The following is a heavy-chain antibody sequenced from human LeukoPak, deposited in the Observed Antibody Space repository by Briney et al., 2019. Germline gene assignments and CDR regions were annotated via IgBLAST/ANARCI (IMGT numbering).Heavy chain of an antibody. Sequence: ASVKVSCKASGYTFIDYYIHWVRQAPGQDLEWMGWINPNSGGTNYGQKFQGRVTMTRDTSISTAYMELSRLISEETAVYYCARIRYYYGSGSYSLGYWGQGTLVTVSS. J-gene: IGHJ4*02. CDR1: GYTFIDYY. CDR3: ARIRYYYGSGSYSLGY. V-gene: IGHV1-2*02. D-gene: IGHD3-10*01. CDR2: INPNSGGT.